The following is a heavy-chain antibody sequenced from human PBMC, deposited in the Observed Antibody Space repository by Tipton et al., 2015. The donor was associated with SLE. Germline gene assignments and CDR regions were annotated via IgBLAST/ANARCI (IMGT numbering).Heavy chain of an antibody. CDR2: INHSGSA. D-gene: IGHD2-21*01. Sequence: TLSLTCAVYGGSFSGYYWNWIRQPPGKGLEWIGEINHSGSANYKPSLKSRVTISVDTSKNQFSLKLSSVTAADTAVYYCARHEIPDGMDVWGQGTTVTVSS. V-gene: IGHV4-34*01. CDR1: GGSFSGYY. CDR3: ARHEIPDGMDV. J-gene: IGHJ6*02.